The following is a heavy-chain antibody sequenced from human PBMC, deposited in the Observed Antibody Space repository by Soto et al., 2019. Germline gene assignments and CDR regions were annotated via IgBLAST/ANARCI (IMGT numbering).Heavy chain of an antibody. J-gene: IGHJ5*02. Sequence: QVQLQESGPGLVKPSETLSLTCTVSGGSISSYYWSWIRQPPGKGLEWIGYIYYSGSTNYNPSLKSRVTISVDTSKNQFSLKLSSVTAADTAVYYCARVPPLGYYDSSGYYVGWFDPWGQGTLVTVSS. CDR2: IYYSGST. V-gene: IGHV4-59*01. D-gene: IGHD3-22*01. CDR1: GGSISSYY. CDR3: ARVPPLGYYDSSGYYVGWFDP.